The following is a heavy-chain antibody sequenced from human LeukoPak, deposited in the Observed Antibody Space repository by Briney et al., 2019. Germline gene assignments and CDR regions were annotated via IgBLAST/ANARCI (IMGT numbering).Heavy chain of an antibody. D-gene: IGHD3-22*01. Sequence: GASVTVSCTVSGYTLTELSMHWVRQAPGQGLEWMGGIIPIFGTANYAQKFQGRVTITADESTSTAYMELSSLRSEDTAVYYCARDINYDSSGYFYWGQGTLVTVSS. V-gene: IGHV1-69*13. J-gene: IGHJ4*02. CDR3: ARDINYDSSGYFY. CDR1: GYTLTELS. CDR2: IIPIFGTA.